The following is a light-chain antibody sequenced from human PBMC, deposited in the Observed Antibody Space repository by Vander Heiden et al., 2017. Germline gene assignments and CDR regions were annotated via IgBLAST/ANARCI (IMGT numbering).Light chain of an antibody. J-gene: IGKJ1*01. CDR2: WAS. Sequence: DIVMTQSPDSLAVSLGERATINCKSSQSVLYSSNNKNYLAWYQQKPGQPPKLLISWASTRESGVPDRFSGSGSGTDFTLTISSLQAEDVAVYYCQQDDSSPRTFGQGTKVEIK. V-gene: IGKV4-1*01. CDR1: QSVLYSSNNKNY. CDR3: QQDDSSPRT.